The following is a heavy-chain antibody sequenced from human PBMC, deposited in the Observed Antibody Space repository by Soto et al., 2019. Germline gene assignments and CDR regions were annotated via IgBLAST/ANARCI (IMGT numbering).Heavy chain of an antibody. D-gene: IGHD6-19*01. CDR2: ISSHGRHQ. V-gene: IGHV3-30*18. Sequence: QLVESGGGMVPPGKSLRLSCTGSGFNFGNFAVHWVRQTPVKGLEWVAVISSHGRHQYYSDSVKGRFTISRDNSNNTVHLQLSSLRLEDTAVYYCAKVLGSSGWEYLDHWGQGTLVTVSS. CDR3: AKVLGSSGWEYLDH. J-gene: IGHJ4*02. CDR1: GFNFGNFA.